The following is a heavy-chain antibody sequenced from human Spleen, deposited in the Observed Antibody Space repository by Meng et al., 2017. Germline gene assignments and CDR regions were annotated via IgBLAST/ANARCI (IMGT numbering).Heavy chain of an antibody. D-gene: IGHD1-26*01. CDR2: IHPNGHP. V-gene: IGHV1-18*01. CDR1: GYTYTDYQ. CDR3: ARVEVGITSGDY. J-gene: IGHJ4*02. Sequence: QVQLVQSGAEVKKPGASVKVSCKASGYTYTDYQTDWVRQAPGQGLEWMGWIHPNGHPTYAQKFQGRVTMTTDTSTSTAYMELRSLRSDDTAVYYCARVEVGITSGDYWGQGTLVTVSS.